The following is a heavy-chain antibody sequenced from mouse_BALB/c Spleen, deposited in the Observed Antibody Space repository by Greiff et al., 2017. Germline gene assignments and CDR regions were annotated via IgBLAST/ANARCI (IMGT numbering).Heavy chain of an antibody. Sequence: EVKLQESGPGLVKPSQSLSLTCSVTGYSITSGYYCNWIRQFPGNKLEWMGYISYDGSNNYNPSLKNRISITRDTSKNQFFLKLNSVTTEDTATYYCARGGLRPDYWGQGTTLTVSS. V-gene: IGHV3-6*02. CDR1: GYSITSGYY. CDR2: ISYDGSN. J-gene: IGHJ2*01. D-gene: IGHD2-2*01. CDR3: ARGGLRPDY.